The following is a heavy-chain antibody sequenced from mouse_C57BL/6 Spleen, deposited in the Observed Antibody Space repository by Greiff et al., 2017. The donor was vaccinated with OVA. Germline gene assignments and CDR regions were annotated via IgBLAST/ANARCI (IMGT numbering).Heavy chain of an antibody. CDR1: GYAFSSSW. CDR2: IYPGDGDT. Sequence: VQLQESGPELVKPGASVKISCKASGYAFSSSWMNWVKQRPGKGLEWIGRIYPGDGDTNYNGKFKGKATLTADKSSSTAYMQLSSLTSEDSAVYFCEREGGYYVGYWGQGTTLTVSS. D-gene: IGHD1-1*02. CDR3: EREGGYYVGY. V-gene: IGHV1-82*01. J-gene: IGHJ2*01.